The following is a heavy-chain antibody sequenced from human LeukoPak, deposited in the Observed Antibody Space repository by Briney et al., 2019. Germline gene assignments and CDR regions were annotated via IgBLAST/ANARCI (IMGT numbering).Heavy chain of an antibody. V-gene: IGHV3-21*01. CDR1: GFTFSSYS. Sequence: GGSLRLSCAASGFTFSSYSMNWVRQAPGKGLEWVSSISSSSSYIYYADSVKGRFTISRDNAKSSLYLQMNSLRAEDTAVYYCARGGSSSSSGFDYWGQGTLVTVSS. CDR3: ARGGSSSSSGFDY. D-gene: IGHD6-6*01. CDR2: ISSSSSYI. J-gene: IGHJ4*02.